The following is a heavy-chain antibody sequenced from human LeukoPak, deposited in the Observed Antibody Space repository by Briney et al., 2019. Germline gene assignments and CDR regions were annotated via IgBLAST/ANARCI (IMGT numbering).Heavy chain of an antibody. V-gene: IGHV3-23*01. CDR2: ISGSGSTT. Sequence: GGSLRLSCAASGLTFCSYAMNWVRQATGKGLEWVSTISGSGSTTYYADSVKGRFTISRDNSKNTLYMQMNSLRADDTAVYYCARDRYDYCDPDAFDMWGQGRMVTVSS. J-gene: IGHJ3*02. D-gene: IGHD4-17*01. CDR1: GLTFCSYA. CDR3: ARDRYDYCDPDAFDM.